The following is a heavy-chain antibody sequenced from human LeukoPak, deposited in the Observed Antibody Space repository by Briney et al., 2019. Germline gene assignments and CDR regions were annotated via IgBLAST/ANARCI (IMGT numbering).Heavy chain of an antibody. D-gene: IGHD6-19*01. Sequence: GGSLRLSCAASGFTFSSYSMNWVRQAPGKGLEWVSSITRSNYIYYADSVKGRFIISRDKSKNTLYLQMNSLRVEDTAVYSCARAYGGGIAVTFDPWGQGTLVTVSS. J-gene: IGHJ5*02. CDR3: ARAYGGGIAVTFDP. V-gene: IGHV3-21*04. CDR2: ITRSNYI. CDR1: GFTFSSYS.